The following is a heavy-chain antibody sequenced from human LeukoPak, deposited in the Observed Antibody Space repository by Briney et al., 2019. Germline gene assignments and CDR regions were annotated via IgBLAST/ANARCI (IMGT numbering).Heavy chain of an antibody. J-gene: IGHJ6*02. V-gene: IGHV1-69*13. CDR3: ARDRFGITFGGVIVDGMDV. CDR1: GGTFSSYA. D-gene: IGHD3-16*02. Sequence: SVKVSCKASGGTFSSYAISWVRHAPGQGLEWMGGIIPIFGTANYAQKFQGRVTITADESTSTAYMELSSLRSEDTAVYYCARDRFGITFGGVIVDGMDVWGQGTTVTVSS. CDR2: IIPIFGTA.